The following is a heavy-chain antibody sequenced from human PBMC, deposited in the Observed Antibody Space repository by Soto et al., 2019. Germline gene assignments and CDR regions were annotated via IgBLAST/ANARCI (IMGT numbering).Heavy chain of an antibody. Sequence: PSETLSLTCTVSGGSIIISNYYWGWIRQPPGKGLEWIGSMHYSGNTFYNPSLKSRVTLSVDTSKNQFSLKLTSLSAADTAVYYCATTTELDSWGQGSLVTSPQ. J-gene: IGHJ4*02. CDR1: GGSIIISNYY. CDR3: ATTTELDS. CDR2: MHYSGNT. D-gene: IGHD4-17*01. V-gene: IGHV4-39*01.